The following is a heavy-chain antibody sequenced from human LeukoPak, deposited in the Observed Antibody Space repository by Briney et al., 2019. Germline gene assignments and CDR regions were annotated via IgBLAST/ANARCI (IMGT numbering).Heavy chain of an antibody. Sequence: GGSLRLSCAASEFAFSTYDMNWVRQAPGKGLEWVSYISTGSSTTYYADSVKGRFTISRDNVENSLYLQMNSLRDEDTAVYYCARVAAGYSVNYFDYWGQGTLVTVSS. CDR3: ARVAAGYSVNYFDY. V-gene: IGHV3-48*02. J-gene: IGHJ4*02. CDR1: EFAFSTYD. CDR2: ISTGSSTT. D-gene: IGHD4-23*01.